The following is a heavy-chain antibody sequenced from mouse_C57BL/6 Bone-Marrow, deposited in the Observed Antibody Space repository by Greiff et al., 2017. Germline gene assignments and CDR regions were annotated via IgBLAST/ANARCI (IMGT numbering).Heavy chain of an antibody. D-gene: IGHD2-4*01. J-gene: IGHJ3*01. CDR1: GYTFTNYW. CDR3: AREGDYDFFFAY. V-gene: IGHV1-63*01. Sequence: QVQLQQSGAELVRPGTSVKMSCKASGYTFTNYWIGWAKQRPGHGLEWIGDIYPGGGYTNYNEKFKGKATLTADKSSSTAYMQFSSLTSEDSALYYGAREGDYDFFFAYWGQGTLVTVSA. CDR2: IYPGGGYT.